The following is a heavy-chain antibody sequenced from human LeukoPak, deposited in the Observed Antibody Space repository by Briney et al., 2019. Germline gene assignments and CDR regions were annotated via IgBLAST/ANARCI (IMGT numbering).Heavy chain of an antibody. D-gene: IGHD5-12*01. CDR1: GGSISSYY. Sequence: SETLSLTCTVSGGSISSYYWSWIRQPPGKGLEWIGYIYYSGSTNYSPSLKSRVTISVDTSKNQFSLKLSSVTAADTAVYYCARGSFKWLAFYGMDVWGQGTTVTVSS. CDR2: IYYSGST. J-gene: IGHJ6*02. CDR3: ARGSFKWLAFYGMDV. V-gene: IGHV4-59*01.